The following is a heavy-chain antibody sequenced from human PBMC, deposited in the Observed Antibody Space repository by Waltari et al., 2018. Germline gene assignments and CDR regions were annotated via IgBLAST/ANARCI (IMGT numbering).Heavy chain of an antibody. J-gene: IGHJ2*01. CDR2: IYSGGST. CDR1: GFTVSSNY. V-gene: IGHV3-53*01. CDR3: ARVEMSYWYFDL. Sequence: EVQLVESGGGLIQPGGSLRLSCAASGFTVSSNYMSWVRQAPGKGLEGVSVIYSGGSTYYADSVKGRFTIYRDNSKNTLYLQMNSLRAEDTAVYYCARVEMSYWYFDLWGRGTLVTVSS.